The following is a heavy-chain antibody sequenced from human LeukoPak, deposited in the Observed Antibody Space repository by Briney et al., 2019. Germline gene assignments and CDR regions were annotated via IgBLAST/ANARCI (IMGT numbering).Heavy chain of an antibody. Sequence: GGSLRLSCAVSGMTFERHGMHWVRQPPGKGLEWLAFIKYDGSRTDYEDSVKGRFTISRDNAKNSLYLQMNSLRAEDTAVYYCARDLDTREYCGGDCYYYWGQGTLVTVSS. D-gene: IGHD2-21*01. CDR2: IKYDGSRT. J-gene: IGHJ4*02. CDR3: ARDLDTREYCGGDCYYY. V-gene: IGHV3-33*01. CDR1: GMTFERHG.